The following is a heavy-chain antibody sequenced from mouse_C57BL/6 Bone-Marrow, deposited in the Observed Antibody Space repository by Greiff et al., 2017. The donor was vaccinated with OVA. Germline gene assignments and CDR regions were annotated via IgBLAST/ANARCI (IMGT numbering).Heavy chain of an antibody. CDR3: TRAYDYDWFAY. J-gene: IGHJ3*01. Sequence: EVKLMESGEGLVKPGGSLKLSCAASVFTFSSYAMSWVRQTPEKRLEWVAYISSGGDYIYYADTVKGRFTISRDNARNTLYLQMSSLKSEDTAMYYCTRAYDYDWFAYWGQGTLVTVSA. CDR1: VFTFSSYA. CDR2: ISSGGDYI. V-gene: IGHV5-9-1*02. D-gene: IGHD2-4*01.